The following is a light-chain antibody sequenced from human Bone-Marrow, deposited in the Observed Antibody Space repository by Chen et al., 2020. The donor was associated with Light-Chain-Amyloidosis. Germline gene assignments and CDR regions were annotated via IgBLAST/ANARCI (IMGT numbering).Light chain of an antibody. V-gene: IGLV3-25*03. Sequence: SYELTQPPSVSVSPGQTASITCSGDFLPKQYASWYLQKAGQAPVMVIYQDIKRPSGIPERFSGSSSGTTVTLTISGVQAEDEADYYCQSVDNSGSWVFGGGTELTVL. J-gene: IGLJ2*01. CDR1: FLPKQY. CDR2: QDI. CDR3: QSVDNSGSWV.